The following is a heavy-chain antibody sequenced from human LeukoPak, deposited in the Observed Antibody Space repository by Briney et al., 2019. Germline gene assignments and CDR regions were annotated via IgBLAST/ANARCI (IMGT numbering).Heavy chain of an antibody. J-gene: IGHJ4*02. D-gene: IGHD5-18*01. CDR2: INQDGTEK. V-gene: IGHV3-7*01. Sequence: GGSLRLSCAASGFTFTTYWMSWVRQLPGKGLEWVANINQDGTEKYYVDSVKGRFTISRDNSKNTLYLQMNSLRAEDTAVYYCAKEIHPGSHGFDYWGQGTLVTVSS. CDR3: AKEIHPGSHGFDY. CDR1: GFTFTTYW.